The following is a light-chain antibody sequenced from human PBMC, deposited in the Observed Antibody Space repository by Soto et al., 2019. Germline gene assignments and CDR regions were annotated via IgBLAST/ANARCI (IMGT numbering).Light chain of an antibody. CDR3: QQHDSSPLT. Sequence: EIVLTQSPGTLSLSPGERATLSCRASQGVGRFLAWYQQKPGQAPRLLIYGASGRATGTPDRFGGSGSGTDFTLTISRLEPEDCAVYHCQQHDSSPLTFGGGTKVEIK. V-gene: IGKV3-20*01. J-gene: IGKJ4*01. CDR2: GAS. CDR1: QGVGRF.